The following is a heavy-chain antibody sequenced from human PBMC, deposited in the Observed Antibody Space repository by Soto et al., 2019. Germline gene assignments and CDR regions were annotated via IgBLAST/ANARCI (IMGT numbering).Heavy chain of an antibody. D-gene: IGHD4-17*01. CDR3: AREDFGEKWAYYYYGMDV. V-gene: IGHV3-30-3*01. CDR1: GFTFSSYA. Sequence: QVQLVESGGGVVQPGRSLRLSCAASGFTFSSYAMHWVRQAPGKGLEWVAVISYDGSNKYYADSVKGRFTISRDNSKNTLYLQMNSRRAEDTAVYYCAREDFGEKWAYYYYGMDVWGQGTTVTVSS. J-gene: IGHJ6*02. CDR2: ISYDGSNK.